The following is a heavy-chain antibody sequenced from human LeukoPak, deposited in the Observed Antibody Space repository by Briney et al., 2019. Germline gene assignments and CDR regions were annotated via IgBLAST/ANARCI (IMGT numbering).Heavy chain of an antibody. CDR2: IYYTGST. D-gene: IGHD3-22*01. CDR1: GGSISRNY. Sequence: SETLSLTCTVSGGSISRNYWSWIRQSPGKGLEWIGYIYYTGSTDYNPSLKSRVTISVDTSKNQFSLKLSSVTAADTAVYYCARTLYVYYYDSSGYSFWGQGTLVTVSS. J-gene: IGHJ4*02. CDR3: ARTLYVYYYDSSGYSF. V-gene: IGHV4-59*01.